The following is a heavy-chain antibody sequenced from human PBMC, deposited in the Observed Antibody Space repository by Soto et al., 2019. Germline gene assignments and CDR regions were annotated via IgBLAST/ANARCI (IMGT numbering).Heavy chain of an antibody. V-gene: IGHV3-23*01. D-gene: IGHD1-1*01. CDR1: GFTFSSHA. J-gene: IGHJ5*02. CDR2: ISGSGGST. CDR3: AKNENWNINWFDP. Sequence: GGSLRLPCAASGFTFSSHAMSWVRQAPGKGLEWVSAISGSGGSTYYADSVKGRFTISRDNSKNTLYLQMNSLRAEDSAVYYCAKNENWNINWFDPWGQGTLVTVSS.